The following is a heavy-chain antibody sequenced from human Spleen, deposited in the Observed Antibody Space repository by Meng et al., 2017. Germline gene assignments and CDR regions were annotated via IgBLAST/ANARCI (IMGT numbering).Heavy chain of an antibody. D-gene: IGHD1/OR15-1a*01. CDR1: GDSFSSSDSY. J-gene: IGHJ5*02. Sequence: QPQLQVSGLGLVNPWQTLSLTCSGSGDSFSSSDSYWGWIRQSPGKGLEWIGSFGHSGFTYYTPSLESRVTVSVDTSRSQFSLELTSVTAADTAVYYCVRSRAWVRTGFDPWGQGTLVTVSS. CDR3: VRSRAWVRTGFDP. CDR2: FGHSGFT. V-gene: IGHV4-39*01.